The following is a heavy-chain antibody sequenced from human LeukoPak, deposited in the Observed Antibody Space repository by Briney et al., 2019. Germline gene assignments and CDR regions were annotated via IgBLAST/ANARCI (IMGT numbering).Heavy chain of an antibody. CDR3: ARDHAFQQLVAYWFDP. Sequence: PGRSLRLSCAASGFTFSSYGMHWVRQAPGKGLEWVAVIWYDGSNKYYADSVKGRFTISRDNSKNTLYLQMNSLRAEDTAVYYCARDHAFQQLVAYWFDPWGQGTLVTVSS. CDR2: IWYDGSNK. J-gene: IGHJ5*02. D-gene: IGHD6-13*01. V-gene: IGHV3-33*01. CDR1: GFTFSSYG.